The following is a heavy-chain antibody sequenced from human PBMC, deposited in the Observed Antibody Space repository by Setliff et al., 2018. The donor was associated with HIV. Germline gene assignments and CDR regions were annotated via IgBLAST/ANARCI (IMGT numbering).Heavy chain of an antibody. CDR1: GFSLSTSGVG. CDR2: IYWNEDK. V-gene: IGHV2-5*01. Sequence: SGPTLVNPTQTLTLTCTFSGFSLSTSGVGVGWIRQPPGKALEWLALIYWNEDKRYSPSLRSRLTITKDTSKNQVVLTMTNMDPVDTATYYCAHSWGPRGDFNWFDPWGQGTLVTVSS. J-gene: IGHJ5*02. CDR3: AHSWGPRGDFNWFDP. D-gene: IGHD2-21*02.